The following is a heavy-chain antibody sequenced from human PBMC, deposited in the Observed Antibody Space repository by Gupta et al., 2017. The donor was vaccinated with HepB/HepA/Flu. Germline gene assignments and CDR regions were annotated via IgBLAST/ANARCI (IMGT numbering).Heavy chain of an antibody. J-gene: IGHJ6*02. CDR1: RFTFSSYG. CDR3: ARTISNSAWRVVALDV. D-gene: IGHD2-15*01. Sequence: VQLVESGGGVVQPGRSLRLSCAASRFTFSSYGMHWVRQAPGKGLEWVAGTSSDGSKKHYGDSVKGRFTISRDNAKNTMFLEMESLRADDAAVYYCARTISNSAWRVVALDVWGQGTSVTVSS. CDR2: TSSDGSKK. V-gene: IGHV3-30*19.